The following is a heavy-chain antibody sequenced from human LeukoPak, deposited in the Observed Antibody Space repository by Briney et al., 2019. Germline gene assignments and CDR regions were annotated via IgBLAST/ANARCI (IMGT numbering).Heavy chain of an antibody. J-gene: IGHJ5*02. D-gene: IGHD6-19*01. CDR1: GFTFSSYS. Sequence: GGSLRLSCAASGFTFSSYSMTWFRQAPGKGLEWVSYISSSSSTIYYADSVKGRFTISRDNAKNSLYLQMNSLRDEDTVVYYCARGSSGLFDPWGQGTLVTVSS. CDR2: ISSSSSTI. CDR3: ARGSSGLFDP. V-gene: IGHV3-48*02.